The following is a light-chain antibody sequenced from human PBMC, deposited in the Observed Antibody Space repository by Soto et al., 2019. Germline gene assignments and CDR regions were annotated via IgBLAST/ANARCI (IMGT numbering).Light chain of an antibody. Sequence: ILMTQSPATLSVSPGERATLSCRASQSVSNNLAWYQQKPGQAPRLLIYDASTRATGIPARFSGSGSGTEVPLTLSGPQSEDFAVYYCQQYNNWPPWTFGQGTKVEIK. CDR1: QSVSNN. V-gene: IGKV3-15*01. CDR2: DAS. J-gene: IGKJ1*01. CDR3: QQYNNWPPWT.